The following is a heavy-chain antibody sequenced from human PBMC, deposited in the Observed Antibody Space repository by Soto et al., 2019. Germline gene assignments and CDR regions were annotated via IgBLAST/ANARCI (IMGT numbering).Heavy chain of an antibody. CDR2: INPNSGGT. Sequence: ASVKVSCKASGYTFTGYYMHWVRQAPGQGLEWMGWINPNSGGTNYAQKFQGWVTMTRDTSISTAYMELSRLRSDDTAVYYCARSGIAVAGTYYYYGMDVWGQGTKVTVSS. J-gene: IGHJ6*02. CDR3: ARSGIAVAGTYYYYGMDV. V-gene: IGHV1-2*04. CDR1: GYTFTGYY. D-gene: IGHD6-19*01.